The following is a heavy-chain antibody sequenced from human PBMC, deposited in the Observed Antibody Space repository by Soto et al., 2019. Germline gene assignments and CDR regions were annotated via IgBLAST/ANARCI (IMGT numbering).Heavy chain of an antibody. CDR3: ARMRIPEMTTVTTRYFDY. CDR1: GGSVSSGSYY. D-gene: IGHD4-17*01. CDR2: IYYSGST. J-gene: IGHJ4*02. V-gene: IGHV4-61*01. Sequence: SETLSLTCTVSGGSVSSGSYYWSWIRQPPGKGLEWIGYIYYSGSTNYNPSLKSRVTISVDTSKNQFSLKLSSVTAADTAVYYCARMRIPEMTTVTTRYFDYWGQGTLVTVSS.